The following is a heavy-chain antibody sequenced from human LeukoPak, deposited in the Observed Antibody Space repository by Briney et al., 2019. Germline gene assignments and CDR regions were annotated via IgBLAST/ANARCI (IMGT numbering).Heavy chain of an antibody. CDR2: INPNDDT. D-gene: IGHD1-26*01. CDR1: GYTFSGYY. CDR3: ARDLGTFTFDFDY. Sequence: ASVKVSCKASGYTFSGYYMHWVRQAPGQGLEWMGWINPNDDTNYAQKFQGRVTMTRDTSVSTAYMELSRLRSDDAAVYYCARDLGTFTFDFDYWGQGTLVTVSS. V-gene: IGHV1-2*02. J-gene: IGHJ4*02.